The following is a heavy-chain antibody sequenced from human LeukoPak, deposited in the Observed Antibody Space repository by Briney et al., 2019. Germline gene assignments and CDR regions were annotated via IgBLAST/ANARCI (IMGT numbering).Heavy chain of an antibody. J-gene: IGHJ5*02. Sequence: ASVKVSCKASGYTFTSYGISWVRQAPGQGLEWMGWISAYNGNTNYAQKLQGRVTMTTDTSTSTAYMELRSLRSEDTAVYYCARKVPNDSSGYYYRGQFDPWGQGTLVTVSS. CDR1: GYTFTSYG. V-gene: IGHV1-18*01. CDR3: ARKVPNDSSGYYYRGQFDP. CDR2: ISAYNGNT. D-gene: IGHD3-22*01.